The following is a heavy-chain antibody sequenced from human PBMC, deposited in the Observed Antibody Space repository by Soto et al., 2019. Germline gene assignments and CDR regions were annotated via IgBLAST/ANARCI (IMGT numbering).Heavy chain of an antibody. CDR1: GYTFTSYD. J-gene: IGHJ4*02. V-gene: IGHV1-8*01. CDR3: ARGWTLIRFLEWLKQTTYYFDY. D-gene: IGHD3-3*01. Sequence: ASVKVSCKASGYTFTSYDINWVRQATGQGLEWMGWMNPNSGNTGYAQKFQGRVTMTRNTSISTAYMELSSLRSEDTAVYYCARGWTLIRFLEWLKQTTYYFDYWGQGTLVTVSS. CDR2: MNPNSGNT.